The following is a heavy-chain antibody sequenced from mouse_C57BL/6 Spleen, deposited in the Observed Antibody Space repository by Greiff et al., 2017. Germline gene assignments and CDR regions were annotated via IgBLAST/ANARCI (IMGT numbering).Heavy chain of an antibody. J-gene: IGHJ2*01. Sequence: QVQLQQPGAELVKPGASVKLSCKASGYTFTSYWMHWVKQRPGQGLEWIGMIHPNSGSTNYNEKFKSKATLTVDKSSSTAYMQLSSLTSEDSAVYYCAREGKNPWYYFDYWGQGTTLTVSS. V-gene: IGHV1-64*01. CDR3: AREGKNPWYYFDY. CDR2: IHPNSGST. CDR1: GYTFTSYW.